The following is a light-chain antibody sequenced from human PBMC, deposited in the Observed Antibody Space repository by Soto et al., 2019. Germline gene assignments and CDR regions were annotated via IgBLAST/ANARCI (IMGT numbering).Light chain of an antibody. CDR3: QQYSTYPLT. V-gene: IGKV1-5*03. Sequence: DIQMTQTPSTRSASVVDRVTMTCRASQSISNSLAWYQQKPGKAPKLLIYRASALQSGVPSRFSGSGSGTEFTLTIDSLQPDDFATFYCQQYSTYPLTFGGGTKVDI. CDR1: QSISNS. CDR2: RAS. J-gene: IGKJ4*01.